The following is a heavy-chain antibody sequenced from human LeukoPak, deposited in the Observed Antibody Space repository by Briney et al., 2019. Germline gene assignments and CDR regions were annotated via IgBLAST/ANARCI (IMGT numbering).Heavy chain of an antibody. Sequence: ASVKVSCKASGYTFTGYYMHWVRQAPGQGLEWMGWINPNSGGTNYAQKFQGRVTMTRDTSISTAYMELSRLRSDDTAVYYCARAQSLVPAAGIYYYYMDVWGKGTTVTVSS. CDR1: GYTFTGYY. CDR3: ARAQSLVPAAGIYYYYMDV. D-gene: IGHD2-2*01. V-gene: IGHV1-2*02. CDR2: INPNSGGT. J-gene: IGHJ6*03.